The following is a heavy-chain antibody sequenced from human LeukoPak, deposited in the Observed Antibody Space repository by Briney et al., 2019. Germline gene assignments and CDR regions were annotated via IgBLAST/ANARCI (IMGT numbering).Heavy chain of an antibody. J-gene: IGHJ4*02. CDR2: ISYDGSNK. V-gene: IGHV3-30*04. CDR3: ASPSADTAYSFDY. CDR1: GFSFSSYA. D-gene: IGHD5-18*01. Sequence: GGSLRLSCAASGFSFSSYAIHWVRQAPGKGLEWVAVISYDGSNKYYADSVKGRFTISRDNSKNTLYLQMNSLRAEDTAVYYCASPSADTAYSFDYWGQGTLVTVSS.